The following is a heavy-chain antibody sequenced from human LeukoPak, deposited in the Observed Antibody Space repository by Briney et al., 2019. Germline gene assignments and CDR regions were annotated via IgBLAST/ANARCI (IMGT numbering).Heavy chain of an antibody. CDR3: ARELGCTNGVCYGGYDY. J-gene: IGHJ4*02. Sequence: ASVKVSCKASGYTFTSYGISWVRQAPRQGLEWMGWISAYNGNTNYAQKLQGRVTMTTDTSTSTAYMELRSLRSDDTAVYYCARELGCTNGVCYGGYDYWGQGTLVTVSS. V-gene: IGHV1-18*01. CDR2: ISAYNGNT. D-gene: IGHD2-8*01. CDR1: GYTFTSYG.